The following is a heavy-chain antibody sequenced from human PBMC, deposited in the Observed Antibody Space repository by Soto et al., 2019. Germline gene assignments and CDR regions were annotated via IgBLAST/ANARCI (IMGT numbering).Heavy chain of an antibody. J-gene: IGHJ4*01. CDR1: GFTFSDFS. D-gene: IGHD3-22*01. V-gene: IGHV3-11*01. Sequence: PGGSLRLSCATSGFTFSDFSLSWIRRAPGKGLQWIAYISARGSGIYYADSVKGRFTISRDNARNSLSLQMNSLRVEDTAVYFCARDDDFYDSTGYPNFWGQGT. CDR2: ISARGSGI. CDR3: ARDDDFYDSTGYPNF.